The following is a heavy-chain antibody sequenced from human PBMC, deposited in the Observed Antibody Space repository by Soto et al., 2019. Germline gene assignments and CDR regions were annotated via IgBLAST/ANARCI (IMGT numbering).Heavy chain of an antibody. V-gene: IGHV3-33*01. J-gene: IGHJ3*02. Sequence: GGSLRLSCAASGFAFGDYAMHWVRQAPGKGLEWVAVIWYTGINKYYTDSVKGRFTISRDNSKNTLYLQMNTLRAEDTAVYYCATQGPQDDTFDMWGQGTVVTVSS. CDR1: GFAFGDYA. CDR2: IWYTGINK. CDR3: ATQGPQDDTFDM.